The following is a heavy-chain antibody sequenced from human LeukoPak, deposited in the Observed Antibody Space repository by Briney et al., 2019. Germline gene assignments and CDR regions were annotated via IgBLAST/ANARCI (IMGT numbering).Heavy chain of an antibody. D-gene: IGHD3-10*01. CDR2: INPNSGGT. J-gene: IGHJ4*02. Sequence: ASVKVSCKCSRYTFTGYYMHEVRQAPGQGREWMGWINPNSGGTNYAQKFQGRVTMTRDTSISTAYMELSSLRSDDTAVYYCARDPLWGSGTYFSPHFDYWGQGTLVTVSS. CDR3: ARDPLWGSGTYFSPHFDY. V-gene: IGHV1-2*02. CDR1: RYTFTGYY.